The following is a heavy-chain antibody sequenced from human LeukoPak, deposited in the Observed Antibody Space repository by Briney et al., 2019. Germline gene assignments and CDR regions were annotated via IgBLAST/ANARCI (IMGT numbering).Heavy chain of an antibody. CDR3: ARSNVDIVATINWFDP. V-gene: IGHV1-69*04. D-gene: IGHD5-12*01. J-gene: IGHJ5*02. CDR1: GGAFSSYA. CDR2: IIPILGIA. Sequence: ASLKVSCKASGGAFSSYAISWVRQAPGQGLEWMGRIIPILGIANYAQKFQGRVTITADKSTSTAYMELSSLRSEDTAVYYCARSNVDIVATINWFDPWGEGSLVTVS.